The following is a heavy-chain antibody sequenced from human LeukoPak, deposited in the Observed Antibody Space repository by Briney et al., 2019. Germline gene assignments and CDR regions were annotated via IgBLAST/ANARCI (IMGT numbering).Heavy chain of an antibody. V-gene: IGHV3-15*01. CDR1: GFTFRNAW. CDR3: TTKKVDYYDSSGYSIGY. Sequence: GGSLRLSCAASGFTFRNAWMSWVRQAPAKGLEWVGRIKIKTDGATTDDAAPMKGRFTISKDDSKNTLYLQMNSLNSEDTAVYYCTTKKVDYYDSSGYSIGYWGQGTLVTVSS. J-gene: IGHJ4*02. CDR2: IKIKTDGATT. D-gene: IGHD3-22*01.